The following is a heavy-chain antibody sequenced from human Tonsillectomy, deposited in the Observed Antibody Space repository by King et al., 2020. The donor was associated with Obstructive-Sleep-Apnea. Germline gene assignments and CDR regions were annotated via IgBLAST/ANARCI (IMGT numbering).Heavy chain of an antibody. CDR2: ISGRGGRT. V-gene: IGHV3-23*04. D-gene: IGHD3-16*01. Sequence: VQLVESGGGLVQPGGSLRLSCAASGFTFRSYAMRWVRQAPGKGLEWVSAISGRGGRTYYADSVQGRFTISRDNSKNTLSLHMNSRRAEDTAVYYCATNPGGLCQNDYWGQGTLVTVSS. J-gene: IGHJ4*02. CDR3: ATNPGGLCQNDY. CDR1: GFTFRSYA.